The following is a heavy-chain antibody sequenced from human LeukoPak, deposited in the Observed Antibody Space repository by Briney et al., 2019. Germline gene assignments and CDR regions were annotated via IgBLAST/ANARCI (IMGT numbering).Heavy chain of an antibody. Sequence: SETLSLTCTVSGDSISSSHYYWGWIRQSPGKGLEWIGSIYSGGETHYNPSLNSRVTIFLDTSKNRFSLNLISVTATDTAAYYCVRDYSNFVQGDWGQGTLVTVSS. CDR1: GDSISSSHYY. CDR3: VRDYSNFVQGD. CDR2: IYSGGET. D-gene: IGHD4-11*01. J-gene: IGHJ4*02. V-gene: IGHV4-39*02.